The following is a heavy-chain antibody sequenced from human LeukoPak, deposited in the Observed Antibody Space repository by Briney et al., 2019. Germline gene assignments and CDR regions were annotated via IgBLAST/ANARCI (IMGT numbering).Heavy chain of an antibody. Sequence: PGGSLRLSCVGSGFSFREYWMGWLRQAPGKGLEWVGNIKEDGSKTYYVDSVKGRFTISRDNAKNSLYLQMNSLRADDTAVYYCARGRRIHRTPRDLLRYFDWLLIDAFDIWGQGTMVTVSS. CDR3: ARGRRIHRTPRDLLRYFDWLLIDAFDI. CDR1: GFSFREYW. D-gene: IGHD3-9*01. V-gene: IGHV3-7*01. CDR2: IKEDGSKT. J-gene: IGHJ3*02.